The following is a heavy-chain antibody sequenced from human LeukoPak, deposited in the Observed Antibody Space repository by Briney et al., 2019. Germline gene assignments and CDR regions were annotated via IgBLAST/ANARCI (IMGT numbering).Heavy chain of an antibody. CDR3: ARGGVYSSSSFDY. CDR2: INSDGSST. Sequence: GGSLRLSCAASGFTFSSYSMNWVRQAPGKGLVWVSRINSDGSSTSYADSVKGRFTISRDNAKNTLYLQMNSLRAEDTAVYYCARGGVYSSSSFDYWGQGTLVTVSS. J-gene: IGHJ4*02. CDR1: GFTFSSYS. D-gene: IGHD6-6*01. V-gene: IGHV3-74*01.